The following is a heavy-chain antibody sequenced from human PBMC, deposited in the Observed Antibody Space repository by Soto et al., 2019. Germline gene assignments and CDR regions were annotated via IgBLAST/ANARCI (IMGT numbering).Heavy chain of an antibody. CDR2: INSDGSST. D-gene: IGHD1-26*01. Sequence: PGGSLRLSCAASGFTFSSYWMHWVRQAPGKGLVWVSRINSDGSSTSYANSVKGRFTISRDNAKNTLYLQMNSLRAEDTAVYYCARGGSLNWYFDLWGRGTLVTVSS. CDR3: ARGGSLNWYFDL. J-gene: IGHJ2*01. V-gene: IGHV3-74*01. CDR1: GFTFSSYW.